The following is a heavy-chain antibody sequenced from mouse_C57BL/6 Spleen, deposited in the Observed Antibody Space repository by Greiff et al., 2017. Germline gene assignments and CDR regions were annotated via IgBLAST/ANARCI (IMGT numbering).Heavy chain of an antibody. J-gene: IGHJ1*03. CDR2: IYPRSGNT. CDR1: GYTFTSYG. Sequence: VKLQESGAELARPGASVKLSCKASGYTFTSYGISWVKQRTGQGLEWIGEIYPRSGNTYYNEKFKGKATLTADKSSSTAYMELRSLTSEDSAVYFCARCDYGSSPYWYFDVWGTGTTVTVSS. D-gene: IGHD1-1*01. V-gene: IGHV1-81*01. CDR3: ARCDYGSSPYWYFDV.